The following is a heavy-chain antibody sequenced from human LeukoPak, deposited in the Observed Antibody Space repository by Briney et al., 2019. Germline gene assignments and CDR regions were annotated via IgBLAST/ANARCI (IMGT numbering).Heavy chain of an antibody. CDR1: GFSLSTSGVG. D-gene: IGHD6-19*01. V-gene: IGHV2-5*02. Sequence: ESGPRLVKPTQTLTLTCTFSGFSLSTSGVGVGWIRQPPGKALEWLALIYWDDDKRYSPSLKSRLTITKDTSKNQVVLTMTNMDPVDTATYYCAHRYYSGWVFDYWGQGTLVTVSS. CDR2: IYWDDDK. J-gene: IGHJ4*02. CDR3: AHRYYSGWVFDY.